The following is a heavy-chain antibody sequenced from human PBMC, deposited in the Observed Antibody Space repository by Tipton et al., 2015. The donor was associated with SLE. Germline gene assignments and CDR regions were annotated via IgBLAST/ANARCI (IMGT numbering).Heavy chain of an antibody. CDR1: GDSISSYNW. J-gene: IGHJ4*02. CDR2: VYHSGST. V-gene: IGHV4-4*02. D-gene: IGHD3-16*01. CDR3: AKDSNYASDY. Sequence: TLSLTCAVSGDSISSYNWWTWVRQPPGKGLEWIGEVYHSGSTKYNPSLKSRATISVDKSKRQFSLKLSSVTAADTAIYYCAKDSNYASDYCGQAMLVTVSS.